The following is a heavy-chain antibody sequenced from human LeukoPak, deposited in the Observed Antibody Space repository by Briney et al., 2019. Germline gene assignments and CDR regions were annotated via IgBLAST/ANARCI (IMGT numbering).Heavy chain of an antibody. D-gene: IGHD5-24*01. J-gene: IGHJ4*02. CDR2: IYNDVSST. CDR3: AVSGDGYNYIDY. CDR1: GLTFSSYW. V-gene: IGHV3-74*01. Sequence: GGSLRLSCAASGLTFSSYWMHWVRQAPGKGLVWVSRIYNDVSSTTYADSVKGRFTTSRDNARNTLYLQMNSLRGEDTAVYYCAVSGDGYNYIDYWGQGTLVTVSS.